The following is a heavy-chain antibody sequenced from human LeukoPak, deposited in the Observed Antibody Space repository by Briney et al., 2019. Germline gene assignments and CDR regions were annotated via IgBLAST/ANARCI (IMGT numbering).Heavy chain of an antibody. CDR1: GGTFSSYA. V-gene: IGHV1-69*13. D-gene: IGHD3-9*01. J-gene: IGHJ3*02. CDR3: ARGSKLRYFDWLTPESRLESDAFDI. Sequence: ASVKVSCKASGGTFSSYAISWVRQAPGQGLEWMGGVIPIFGTANYAQKFQGRVTITADESTSTAYMELSSLRSEDTAVYYCARGSKLRYFDWLTPESRLESDAFDIWGQGTMVTVSS. CDR2: VIPIFGTA.